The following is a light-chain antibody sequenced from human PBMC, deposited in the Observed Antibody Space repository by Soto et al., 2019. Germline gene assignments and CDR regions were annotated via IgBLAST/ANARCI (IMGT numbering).Light chain of an antibody. CDR1: SSDVGGYNL. Sequence: QSVLTQPASVSGSPGQSITISCTGASSDVGGYNLVSWYQQHPGEAPKLMIYEVTNRPSGVSNRFSGSKSGNTASLTISGLQAEDEADYYCSSYIPRITDRAFGGGTKVTVL. CDR2: EVT. J-gene: IGLJ3*02. CDR3: SSYIPRITDRA. V-gene: IGLV2-14*03.